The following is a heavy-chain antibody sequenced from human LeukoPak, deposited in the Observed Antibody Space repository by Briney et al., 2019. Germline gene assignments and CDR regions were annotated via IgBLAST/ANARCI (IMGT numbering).Heavy chain of an antibody. V-gene: IGHV4-39*01. Sequence: SETLPLTCTVSGGSISSSSYYWGWIRQPPGKGLEWIGSIYYSGSTYYNPSLKSRVTISVDTSKNQFSLKLSSVTAADTAVYHCARHVAAAIDYWGQGTLVTVSS. CDR3: ARHVAAAIDY. CDR1: GGSISSSSYY. D-gene: IGHD6-13*01. J-gene: IGHJ4*02. CDR2: IYYSGST.